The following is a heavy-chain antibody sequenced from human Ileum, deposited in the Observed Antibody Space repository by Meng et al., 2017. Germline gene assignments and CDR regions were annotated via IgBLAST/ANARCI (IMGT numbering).Heavy chain of an antibody. Sequence: VHVVGFGGGLVKVGGSLRVSCAASGFTFSDYYMTWIRQPPGQGLEWLASVSPTSGSLYFADSVKGRFSISRDNAKNSVSLQMTRLRVEDTAVYYCARDHGSLNWFDPWGQGTLVTVSS. J-gene: IGHJ5*02. V-gene: IGHV3-11*04. CDR2: VSPTSGSL. CDR1: GFTFSDYY. D-gene: IGHD6-25*01. CDR3: ARDHGSLNWFDP.